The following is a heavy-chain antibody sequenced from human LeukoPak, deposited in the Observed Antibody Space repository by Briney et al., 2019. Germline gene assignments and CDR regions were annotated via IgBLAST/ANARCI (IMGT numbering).Heavy chain of an antibody. CDR2: IKQDGSEK. CDR3: ARDSFLYSSSWFVFWGAFDI. CDR1: GFTFSSYW. J-gene: IGHJ3*02. D-gene: IGHD6-13*01. V-gene: IGHV3-7*01. Sequence: PGGSLRLSCAASGFTFSSYWLSWVRQAPGKGLEWVGNIKQDGSEKYYADSVKGRFTISRDNSKNTLYLQMNSLRAEDTAVYYCARDSFLYSSSWFVFWGAFDIWGQGTMVTVSS.